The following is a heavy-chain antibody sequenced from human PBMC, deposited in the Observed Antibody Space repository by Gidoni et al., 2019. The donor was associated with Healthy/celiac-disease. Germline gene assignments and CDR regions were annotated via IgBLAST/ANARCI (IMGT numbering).Heavy chain of an antibody. CDR2: ISSSGSTI. Sequence: QVQLVESGGGLVKPGGSLRLSCAASGFTFSDYYMSWIRQAPGKGLEWVSYISSSGSTIYYADSGKGRFTISRDNAKNSLYLQMNSLRAEDTAVYYCARDYLGYCSSTSCYGEGWFDPWGQGTLVTVSS. D-gene: IGHD2-2*01. CDR3: ARDYLGYCSSTSCYGEGWFDP. CDR1: GFTFSDYY. J-gene: IGHJ5*02. V-gene: IGHV3-11*01.